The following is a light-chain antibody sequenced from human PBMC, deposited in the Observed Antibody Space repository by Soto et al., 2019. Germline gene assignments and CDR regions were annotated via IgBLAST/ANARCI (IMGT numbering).Light chain of an antibody. V-gene: IGKV2-30*01. Sequence: DVVMTQSPLSLPVTLGQPASISCWSSQSLIYSDGIAYLNWFHQRPGQSPRRLIYKVSNRDSGVPERFSGSGSGTDFTLKISRVEAEDVGVYYCMQGTHWPPTFGRGTKVEIK. J-gene: IGKJ1*01. CDR1: QSLIYSDGIAY. CDR2: KVS. CDR3: MQGTHWPPT.